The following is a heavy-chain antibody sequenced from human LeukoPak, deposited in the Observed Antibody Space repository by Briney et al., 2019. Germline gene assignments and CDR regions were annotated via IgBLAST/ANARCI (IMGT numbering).Heavy chain of an antibody. Sequence: SETLSLTCAVYGGSLSGYYWSWIRQPPGKGVERSGEINHRGSTKYTPSLTRRVAISVETSKKQSSLRWSSVTAAETAVYYCAGRFKVSPRPRYYYDSSGYDYWGQGTLVTVSS. CDR2: INHRGST. CDR1: GGSLSGYY. D-gene: IGHD3-22*01. J-gene: IGHJ4*02. V-gene: IGHV4-34*01. CDR3: AGRFKVSPRPRYYYDSSGYDY.